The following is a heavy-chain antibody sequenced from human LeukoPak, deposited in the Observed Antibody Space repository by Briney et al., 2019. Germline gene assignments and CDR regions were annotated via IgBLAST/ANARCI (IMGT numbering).Heavy chain of an antibody. CDR2: FYYTGST. CDR1: GGSISSYF. D-gene: IGHD3-16*02. V-gene: IGHV4-59*01. CDR3: ARGVEDYVWGSYRMNWFDP. Sequence: SETLSLTCTVSGGSISSYFWSWIRQPPGKGLEWIGCFYYTGSTNYNPSLKSRVTISLDTSKNQFSLKLRSVTAADTAVYYCARGVEDYVWGSYRMNWFDPWGQGTLVTVSS. J-gene: IGHJ5*02.